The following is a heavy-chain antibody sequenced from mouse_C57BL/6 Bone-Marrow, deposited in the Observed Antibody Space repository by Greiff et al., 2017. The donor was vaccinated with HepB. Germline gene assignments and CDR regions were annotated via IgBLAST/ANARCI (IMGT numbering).Heavy chain of an antibody. CDR3: ARYTTDGSSDYFDY. V-gene: IGHV7-3*01. J-gene: IGHJ2*01. D-gene: IGHD1-1*01. Sequence: EVKVVESGGGLVQPGGSLSLSCAASGFTFTDYYMSWVRQPPGKALEWLGFIRNKANGYTTEYSASVKGRFTISRDNSQSILYLQMNALRAEDSATYYFARYTTDGSSDYFDYWGQGTTLTVSS. CDR2: IRNKANGYTT. CDR1: GFTFTDYY.